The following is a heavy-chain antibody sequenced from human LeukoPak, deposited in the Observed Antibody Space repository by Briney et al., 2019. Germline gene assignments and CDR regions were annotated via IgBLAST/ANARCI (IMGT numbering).Heavy chain of an antibody. V-gene: IGHV1-46*01. J-gene: IGHJ5*02. Sequence: GASVKVSCKASGYTFTSYYMHWVRQAPGQGLEWMGRINPSGGTTSYAQKFQGRVTMTRDTSISTAYMELSSLRSDDTAVYYCARVWRTATSGSNWFDPWGQGTLVTVSS. CDR2: INPSGGTT. CDR3: ARVWRTATSGSNWFDP. D-gene: IGHD6-19*01. CDR1: GYTFTSYY.